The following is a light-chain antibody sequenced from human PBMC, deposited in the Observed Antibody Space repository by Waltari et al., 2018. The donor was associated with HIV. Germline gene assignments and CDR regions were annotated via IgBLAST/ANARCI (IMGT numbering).Light chain of an antibody. V-gene: IGLV1-51*02. CDR2: ETK. Sequence: QSVLTQPPSVSAAPGQKVTISCSGSSSNIANNYVFWYQQLPGTAPKLLICETKRRPSGIPDRFSGSKSGTSATLGISGLQTGDEADYSCGTWESSLSSMVFGGGTKLTVL. J-gene: IGLJ2*01. CDR1: SSNIANNY. CDR3: GTWESSLSSMV.